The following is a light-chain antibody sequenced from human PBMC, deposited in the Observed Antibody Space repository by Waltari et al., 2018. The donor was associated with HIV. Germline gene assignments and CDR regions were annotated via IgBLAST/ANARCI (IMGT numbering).Light chain of an antibody. V-gene: IGKV1-39*01. CDR3: QQSYSTPQALT. CDR2: AAS. Sequence: DIQMTQSPSSLSASVGDRVTITCRASQSIISYLNWYQQKPGKAPKLLIYAASSLQSGVPSRFSGSGSGTDFTLTISSRQPEDFATYYCQQSYSTPQALTFGGGTKVEIK. CDR1: QSIISY. J-gene: IGKJ4*01.